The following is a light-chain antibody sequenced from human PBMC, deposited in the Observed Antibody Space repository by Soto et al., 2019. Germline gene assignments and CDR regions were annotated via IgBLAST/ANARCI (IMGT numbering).Light chain of an antibody. Sequence: QSVLTQPPSTSATPGQRVTISCSGSSSNIGRHHLYWYQQLPGTAPKLLIYTNTQRPSGVPDRFSGSKSGTSASLAISGLRSEDEADYYCAAWDDSLSSWVFGGGTKLTV. J-gene: IGLJ3*02. V-gene: IGLV1-47*02. CDR3: AAWDDSLSSWV. CDR1: SSNIGRHH. CDR2: TNT.